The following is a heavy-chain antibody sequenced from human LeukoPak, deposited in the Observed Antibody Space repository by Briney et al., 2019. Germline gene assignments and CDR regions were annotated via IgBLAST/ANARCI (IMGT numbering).Heavy chain of an antibody. J-gene: IGHJ4*02. CDR3: ARVYCGSTSCYFLDY. V-gene: IGHV3-48*04. Sequence: GGSLRLSCAASGYTFSSHSMTWVRQAPGKGLEWVSYFSRGSAIIYYADSVKGRFTISRDSAKNSLYLQMNSLRAEDTAVYYCARVYCGSTSCYFLDYWGQGTLVTVSS. D-gene: IGHD2-2*01. CDR2: FSRGSAII. CDR1: GYTFSSHS.